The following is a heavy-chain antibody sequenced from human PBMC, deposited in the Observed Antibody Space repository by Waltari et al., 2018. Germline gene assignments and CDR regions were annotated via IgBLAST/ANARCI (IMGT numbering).Heavy chain of an antibody. J-gene: IGHJ3*02. V-gene: IGHV3-9*03. CDR2: ISWNSGSI. Sequence: EVQLVESGGGLVQPGRSLRLSCAASGLTFDDSAMHWVRQAPGKGLEWGSGISWNSGSIGYADSVKGRFTISRDNAKNSLYLQMNSLRAEDMALYYCAKAYSAIVGATTGAFDIWGQGTMVTVSS. D-gene: IGHD1-26*01. CDR1: GLTFDDSA. CDR3: AKAYSAIVGATTGAFDI.